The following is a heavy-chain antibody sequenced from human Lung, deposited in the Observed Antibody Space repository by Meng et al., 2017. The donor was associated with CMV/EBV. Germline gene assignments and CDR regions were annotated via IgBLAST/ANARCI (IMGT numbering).Heavy chain of an antibody. CDR3: ALFTRSWFDP. D-gene: IGHD2-2*01. V-gene: IGHV2-5*02. CDR2: IYLDDDK. J-gene: IGHJ5*02. CDR1: GFSLGTSEVG. Sequence: QVTWKGVCPKLVETTQTPTRTRTFSGFSLGTSEVGVGLNRQPPGNGLGLVAVIYLDDDKPYSPSLKSRLTITKDTSKNQVVLTLTNMDPVDTAKYYCALFTRSWFDPWGQGTLVTVSS.